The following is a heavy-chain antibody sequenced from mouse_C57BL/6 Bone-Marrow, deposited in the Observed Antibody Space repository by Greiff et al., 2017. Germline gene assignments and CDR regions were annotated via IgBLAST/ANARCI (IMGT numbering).Heavy chain of an antibody. J-gene: IGHJ2*01. Sequence: QVQLKQPGAELVKPGASVKLSCKASGYTFTSYWMHWVKQRPGPGLEWIGMIHPNSGSTNYNEKFKSKATLTVDKSSSTAYMQLRSLTSEDAAVYYCAKEGLPDYWGQGTTLTVSS. D-gene: IGHD2-4*01. CDR1: GYTFTSYW. CDR3: AKEGLPDY. V-gene: IGHV1-64*01. CDR2: IHPNSGST.